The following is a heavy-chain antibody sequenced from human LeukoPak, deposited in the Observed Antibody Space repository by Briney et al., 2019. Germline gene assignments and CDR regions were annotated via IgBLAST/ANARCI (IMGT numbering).Heavy chain of an antibody. CDR2: IYYSGST. CDR1: GGSISSSSYY. Sequence: PSQTLSLTCTVSGGSISSSSYYLSWIRQPPGKGLEWIGSIYYSGSTYYNPSLKSRVTISVDTYKNQFSLKLSSVTAADAAVYYCARQGAPGWWELLPRGDFDIWGQGTMVTVSS. V-gene: IGHV4-39*01. CDR3: ARQGAPGWWELLPRGDFDI. D-gene: IGHD1-26*01. J-gene: IGHJ3*02.